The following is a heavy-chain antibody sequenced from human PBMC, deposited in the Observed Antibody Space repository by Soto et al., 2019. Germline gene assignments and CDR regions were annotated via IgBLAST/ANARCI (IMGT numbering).Heavy chain of an antibody. Sequence: EVQLLESGGGLVQPGGSLRLSCAASGFTFSSYAMSWVRQAPGKGLEWVSAISGSGGSTYYADSVKGRFTISRDNSKNTLYLQMNSRRAEDTAVYYCAKGQYSGYDSPWYYMDVWGKGTTVTVSS. CDR2: ISGSGGST. CDR3: AKGQYSGYDSPWYYMDV. D-gene: IGHD5-12*01. CDR1: GFTFSSYA. J-gene: IGHJ6*03. V-gene: IGHV3-23*01.